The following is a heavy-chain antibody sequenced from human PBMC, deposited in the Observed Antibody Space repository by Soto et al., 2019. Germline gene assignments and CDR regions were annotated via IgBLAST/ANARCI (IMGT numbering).Heavy chain of an antibody. J-gene: IGHJ6*02. Sequence: EVQLVESGGGLVQPGGSLRLSCAASGLIFSDYHMDWVRQAPGKGLEWVGRIRRKANSYTTEYAASVKGRFTISRDESKNSLYLQMNSLKSKDTAVYYCAMLGGWSGGSSGMDVWGQGTTVTVSS. CDR1: GLIFSDYH. V-gene: IGHV3-72*01. CDR3: AMLGGWSGGSSGMDV. CDR2: IRRKANSYTT. D-gene: IGHD6-19*01.